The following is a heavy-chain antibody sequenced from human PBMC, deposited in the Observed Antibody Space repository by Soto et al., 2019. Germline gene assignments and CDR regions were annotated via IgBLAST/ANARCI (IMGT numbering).Heavy chain of an antibody. Sequence: SETLSLTCAVYGGSFSGYYWSWIRQPPGKGLEWIGEINHSGSTNYNPSIKSRVTISVDTSKNQFSLKLSSVTAADTAVYYCARGGNGNRNYYYYYYGMDVWGQGTTVTVSS. D-gene: IGHD1-1*01. V-gene: IGHV4-34*01. CDR2: INHSGST. J-gene: IGHJ6*02. CDR3: ARGGNGNRNYYYYYYGMDV. CDR1: GGSFSGYY.